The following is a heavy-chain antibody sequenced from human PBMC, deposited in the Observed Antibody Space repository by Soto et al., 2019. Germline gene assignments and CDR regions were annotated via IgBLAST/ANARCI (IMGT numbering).Heavy chain of an antibody. CDR2: INPSGGST. CDR3: ARHNARITMIGVPGGAFDI. Sequence: VASVKVSCKASGYTFTSYYMHWVRQAPGRGLEWMGIINPSGGSTSYAQKFQGKVTMTRDTSTSTVYMERSSLRSEDTAGYYCARHNARITMIGVPGGAFDIWAQGTMVTVSS. V-gene: IGHV1-46*01. D-gene: IGHD3-22*01. CDR1: GYTFTSYY. J-gene: IGHJ3*02.